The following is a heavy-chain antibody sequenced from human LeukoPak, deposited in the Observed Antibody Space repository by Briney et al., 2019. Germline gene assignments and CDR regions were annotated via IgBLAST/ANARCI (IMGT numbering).Heavy chain of an antibody. D-gene: IGHD3-9*01. V-gene: IGHV1-2*02. CDR3: ARAPYYDILTGYLSGPDY. CDR1: GYTFTGYY. CDR2: INPNSGGT. Sequence: ASVKVSCKASGYTFTGYYMHWVRQAPGQGLEWMGWINPNSGGTNYAQKFQGRVTMTRDTSISTAYMELSRLRSDDKAVYYCARAPYYDILTGYLSGPDYWGQGTLVTVSS. J-gene: IGHJ4*02.